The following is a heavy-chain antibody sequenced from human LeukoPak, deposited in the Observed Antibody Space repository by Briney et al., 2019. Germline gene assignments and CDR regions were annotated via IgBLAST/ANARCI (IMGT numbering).Heavy chain of an antibody. CDR3: ARGLDYGDYFDY. CDR2: IYTGDST. J-gene: IGHJ4*02. Sequence: GGSLRLSCAASGFTFSSYIMHWVRQAPGRGLEWVSVIYTGDSTYCADSVKGRFTISRHNSKNTLYLQMNSLRAEDTAVYYCARGLDYGDYFDYWGQGTLVTVSS. V-gene: IGHV3-53*04. CDR1: GFTFSSYI. D-gene: IGHD4-17*01.